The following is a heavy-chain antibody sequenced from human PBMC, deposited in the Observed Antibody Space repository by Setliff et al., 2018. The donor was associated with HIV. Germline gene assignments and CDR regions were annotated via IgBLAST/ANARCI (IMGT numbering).Heavy chain of an antibody. J-gene: IGHJ4*02. CDR2: IHASGKT. V-gene: IGHV4-4*09. D-gene: IGHD2-8*01. Sequence: SETLSLTCTVSGDTDFYWNWIRQPPGKGLEWIGYIHASGKTNYNPSLKSRVTLALDTSEMHFSLHLTSVTAADTAVYHCARDNGLVGLDYWGQGTLVTVSS. CDR3: ARDNGLVGLDY. CDR1: GDTDFY.